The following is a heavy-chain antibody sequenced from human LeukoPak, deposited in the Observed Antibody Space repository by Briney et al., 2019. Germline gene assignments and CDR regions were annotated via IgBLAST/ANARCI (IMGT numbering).Heavy chain of an antibody. Sequence: ASVKVSCKASGYTFTSYYMHWVRQAPGQGLEWMGIINPSGGSTSYAQKFQGRVTMTRDMSTSTVYMELSSLRSEDTAVYYCARDEGQLGIRSWYFDLWGRGTLVTVPS. J-gene: IGHJ2*01. V-gene: IGHV1-46*01. D-gene: IGHD7-27*01. CDR1: GYTFTSYY. CDR2: INPSGGST. CDR3: ARDEGQLGIRSWYFDL.